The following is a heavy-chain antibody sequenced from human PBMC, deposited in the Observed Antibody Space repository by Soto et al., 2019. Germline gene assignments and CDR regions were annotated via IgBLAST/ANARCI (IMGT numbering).Heavy chain of an antibody. CDR1: GFTFSIYG. CDR3: ERDNRMINDFDI. V-gene: IGHV3-7*03. J-gene: IGHJ3*02. CDR2: IKQDGSEK. Sequence: GGSXRLSCAASGFTFSIYGMIWVRQAPGKGLEWVANIKQDGSEKYYVDSVKGRFTISRDNAKNSLYLQMNSLRAEDTAVYYCERDNRMINDFDIWGKGTMV. D-gene: IGHD3-22*01.